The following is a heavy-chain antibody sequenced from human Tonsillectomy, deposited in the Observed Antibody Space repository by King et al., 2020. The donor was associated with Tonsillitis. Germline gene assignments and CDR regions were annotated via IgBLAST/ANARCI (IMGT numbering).Heavy chain of an antibody. Sequence: VQLVESGGDVVQPGRSLRLSCAATGFTFSSYAMHWVRQAPGKGLEWVAFIAHDGSAKYYADSVKGRFTVSRDNSKNTVFLHMDSLRVEDTGVYSCAKDAAITNAQVGFDYWGQGTLVTVSP. CDR1: GFTFSSYA. D-gene: IGHD1-14*01. CDR3: AKDAAITNAQVGFDY. J-gene: IGHJ4*02. CDR2: IAHDGSAK. V-gene: IGHV3-30*18.